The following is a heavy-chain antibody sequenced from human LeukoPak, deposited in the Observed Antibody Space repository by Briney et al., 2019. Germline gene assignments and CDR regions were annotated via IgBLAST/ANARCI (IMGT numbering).Heavy chain of an antibody. D-gene: IGHD3-22*01. V-gene: IGHV4-34*01. J-gene: IGHJ6*03. CDR3: ARDRFDDSSGYYYHYYYYMDV. CDR2: INHSGST. Sequence: SETLSLTCAVYGGSFSDYYWSWIRQPPGKGLEWIGEINHSGSTNYNPSLKSRVAISVDTSKNQFSLKLNSVTAADTAVYYCARDRFDDSSGYYYHYYYYMDVWGKGTTVTVSS. CDR1: GGSFSDYY.